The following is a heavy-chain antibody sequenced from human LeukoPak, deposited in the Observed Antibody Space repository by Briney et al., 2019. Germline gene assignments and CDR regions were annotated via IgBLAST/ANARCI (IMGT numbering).Heavy chain of an antibody. D-gene: IGHD6-19*01. J-gene: IGHJ1*01. Sequence: SETLSLTCTVSGGSTSSYYWSWIRQPPGKGLEWIGYIYYSGSTNYNPSLKSRVTMSVDTSKNQFSLKLSSVTAADTAVYYCARGVSVAGSLQHWGQGTLVTVSS. CDR1: GGSTSSYY. V-gene: IGHV4-59*12. CDR2: IYYSGST. CDR3: ARGVSVAGSLQH.